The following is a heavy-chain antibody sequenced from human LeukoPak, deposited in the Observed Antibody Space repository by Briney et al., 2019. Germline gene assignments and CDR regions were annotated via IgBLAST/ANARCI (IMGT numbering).Heavy chain of an antibody. Sequence: SETLSLTCAVYGGSFSGYYWSWIRQPPGKGLEWIGEINHSGSTNYNPSLKSRVTISVDTSKNQFSLKLSSVTAADTAVYYCARHVRRGSGYYGSGSYLSHYYYYMDVWGKGTTVTISS. CDR3: ARHVRRGSGYYGSGSYLSHYYYYMDV. CDR1: GGSFSGYY. J-gene: IGHJ6*03. D-gene: IGHD3-10*01. V-gene: IGHV4-34*01. CDR2: INHSGST.